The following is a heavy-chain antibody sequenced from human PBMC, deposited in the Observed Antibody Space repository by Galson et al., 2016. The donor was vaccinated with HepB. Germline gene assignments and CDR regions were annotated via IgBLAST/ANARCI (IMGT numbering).Heavy chain of an antibody. CDR1: GVTFINFA. V-gene: IGHV3-23*01. J-gene: IGHJ6*02. Sequence: SLRLSCAVSGVTFINFAMSWVRQAPGKGLQWVSVMSASGGGKYYADSVQGRFTISRDTSRNTLYLQMDSLRGEDTAVYYCAKAFHYDSVTGYSERVWGYAMDVWGRGTTVTVSS. CDR3: AKAFHYDSVTGYSERVWGYAMDV. CDR2: MSASGGGK. D-gene: IGHD2-15*01.